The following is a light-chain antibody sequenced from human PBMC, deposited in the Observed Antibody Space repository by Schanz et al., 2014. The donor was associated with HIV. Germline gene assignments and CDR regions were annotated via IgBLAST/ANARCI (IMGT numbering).Light chain of an antibody. Sequence: QSALTQPASISGSPGQSITISCTGTSSDVGSYNLVSWYQQPPGTAPKLIIYEVSNRPSGVPDRFSGSKSGNTASLTISGLRSADEADYYCQTYDSGISGVVFGGGTKVTVL. J-gene: IGLJ2*01. CDR2: EVS. CDR1: SSDVGSYNL. V-gene: IGLV2-18*01. CDR3: QTYDSGISGVV.